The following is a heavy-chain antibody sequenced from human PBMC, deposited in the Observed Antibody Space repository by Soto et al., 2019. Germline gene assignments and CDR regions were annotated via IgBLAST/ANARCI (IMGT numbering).Heavy chain of an antibody. D-gene: IGHD1-1*01. V-gene: IGHV3-23*01. J-gene: IGHJ4*02. CDR3: VNDPNWEEGY. Sequence: GGSLRLSCAPPSFLVRNYDMVWVGQPLGKGLEYVKAIRSDGGKPSYADAVRGRFSIFRDNANNMVYLQMNSLKVEDTAGYYCVNDPNWEEGYWGQGTLVTVSS. CDR1: SFLVRNYD. CDR2: IRSDGGKP.